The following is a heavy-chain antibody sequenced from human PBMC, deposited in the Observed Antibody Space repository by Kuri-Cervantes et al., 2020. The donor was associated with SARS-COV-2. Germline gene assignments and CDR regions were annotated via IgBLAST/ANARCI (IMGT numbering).Heavy chain of an antibody. J-gene: IGHJ3*02. V-gene: IGHV3-30*03. CDR2: ISYDGNE. CDR3: AGFPEWELLPFDI. Sequence: SCKASGYTFTGYYMHWVRQAPGKGLEWVALISYDGNEYYADSVRGRFTISRDNSKNTLYLQLNNLRTEDTAVYYCAGFPEWELLPFDIWGQGTMVTVSS. CDR1: GYTFTGYY. D-gene: IGHD1-26*01.